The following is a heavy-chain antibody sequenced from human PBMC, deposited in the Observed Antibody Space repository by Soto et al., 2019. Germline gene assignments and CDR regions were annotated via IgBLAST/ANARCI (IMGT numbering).Heavy chain of an antibody. Sequence: GASLKVSCKASGYTFTNYYMHWVRQAPGQGLEWMGIINPSGGSTKYAQKFQGRVTMTRDTSTNTVYMELSSLRSEGTAVYYCARDLRPSITVFGVETTAAFDLWGQGTMVTVSS. CDR2: INPSGGST. CDR1: GYTFTNYY. CDR3: ARDLRPSITVFGVETTAAFDL. V-gene: IGHV1-46*01. J-gene: IGHJ3*01. D-gene: IGHD3-3*01.